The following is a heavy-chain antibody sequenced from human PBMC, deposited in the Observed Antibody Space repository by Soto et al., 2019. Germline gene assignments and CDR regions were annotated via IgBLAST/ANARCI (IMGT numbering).Heavy chain of an antibody. CDR1: GFTFTRYS. J-gene: IGHJ4*02. Sequence: EVQLVESGGGLVKPGGSLRLSCAASGFTFTRYSMNWVRQAPGKGLEWVSSISSTTNYIYYGDSMKGRFTISRDNAKNSLYLEMDSLRAEATAVYYWARESEDLTSNFDDWGQGTLVTVPS. CDR3: ARESEDLTSNFDD. CDR2: ISSTTNYI. V-gene: IGHV3-21*06.